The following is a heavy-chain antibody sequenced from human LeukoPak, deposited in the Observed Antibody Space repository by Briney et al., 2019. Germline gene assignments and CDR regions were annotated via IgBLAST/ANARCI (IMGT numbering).Heavy chain of an antibody. V-gene: IGHV1-8*01. D-gene: IGHD5-12*01. CDR2: MNPNSGNT. Sequence: ASVRVSCKASGYTFTSYDINWVRQATGQGLEWMGWMNPNSGNTGYAQKFQGRVTMTRNTSISTAYMELSSLRSEDTAVYYCARGFSGYVSALYYYYYMDVWGKGTTVTVSS. J-gene: IGHJ6*03. CDR1: GYTFTSYD. CDR3: ARGFSGYVSALYYYYYMDV.